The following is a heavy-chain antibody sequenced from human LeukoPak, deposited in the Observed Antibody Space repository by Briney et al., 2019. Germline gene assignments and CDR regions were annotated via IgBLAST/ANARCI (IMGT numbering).Heavy chain of an antibody. J-gene: IGHJ5*02. Sequence: RASVKVSCKASGYTFTSYDINWVRQATGQGLEWMGWMNPNSGNTGYAQKFQGRVTVTRNTSISTAYMELSSLTSEDTAVYYCARGALGYCSSTSCSHPAWFDPWGQGTLVTVSS. CDR3: ARGALGYCSSTSCSHPAWFDP. D-gene: IGHD2-2*01. CDR2: MNPNSGNT. CDR1: GYTFTSYD. V-gene: IGHV1-8*01.